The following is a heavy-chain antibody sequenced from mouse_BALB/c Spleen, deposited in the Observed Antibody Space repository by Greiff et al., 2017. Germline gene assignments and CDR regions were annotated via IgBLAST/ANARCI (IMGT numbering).Heavy chain of an antibody. Sequence: EVKLVESGPSLVKPSQTLSLTCSVTGDSITSGYWNWIRKFPGNKLEYMGYISYSGSTYYNPSLKSRISITRDTSKNQYYLQLNSVTTEDTATYYCARYYYGSYWYFDVWGAGTTVTVSS. D-gene: IGHD1-1*01. V-gene: IGHV3-8*02. CDR3: ARYYYGSYWYFDV. CDR1: GDSITSGY. CDR2: ISYSGST. J-gene: IGHJ1*01.